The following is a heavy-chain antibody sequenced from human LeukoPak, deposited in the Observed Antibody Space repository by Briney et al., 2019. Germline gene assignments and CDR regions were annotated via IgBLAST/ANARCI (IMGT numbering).Heavy chain of an antibody. CDR3: ARTGAGWFDP. CDR1: GDTFTSYD. Sequence: GASVKVSCKAAGDTFTSYDINWVRQATGQGLEWMGWMNPNSGNTGYAQKFQGRVAMTRNTSISTAYMELSGLRSEDTAVYYCARTGAGWFDPWGQGTLVTVSS. V-gene: IGHV1-8*01. J-gene: IGHJ5*02. D-gene: IGHD3-10*01. CDR2: MNPNSGNT.